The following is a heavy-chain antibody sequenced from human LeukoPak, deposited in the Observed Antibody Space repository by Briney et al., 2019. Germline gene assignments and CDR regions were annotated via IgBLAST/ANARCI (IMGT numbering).Heavy chain of an antibody. V-gene: IGHV3-33*01. Sequence: GRSLRLSCAASGFTFISYGMHWARQAPSEGMEWVAVIWYDGSNKYYADSVKGRFTISRDNSKNTLYLQMNSLRAEDTAVYYCARDSSGWLGPDYWGQGTLVTVSS. CDR1: GFTFISYG. J-gene: IGHJ4*02. D-gene: IGHD6-19*01. CDR3: ARDSSGWLGPDY. CDR2: IWYDGSNK.